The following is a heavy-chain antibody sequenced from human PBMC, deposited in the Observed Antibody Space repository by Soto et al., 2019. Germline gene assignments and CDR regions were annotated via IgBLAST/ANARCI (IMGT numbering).Heavy chain of an antibody. CDR1: GGSLSGYY. CDR2: INHSGST. D-gene: IGHD2-2*01. J-gene: IGHJ6*02. Sequence: SETLSLTCAVYGGSLSGYYWSWIRQPPGKGLEWIGEINHSGSTNYNPSLKSRVTISVDTSKNQFSLKLSSVTAADTAVYYCARAIIVVVPAANYGMDVWGQGTTVTVSS. CDR3: ARAIIVVVPAANYGMDV. V-gene: IGHV4-34*01.